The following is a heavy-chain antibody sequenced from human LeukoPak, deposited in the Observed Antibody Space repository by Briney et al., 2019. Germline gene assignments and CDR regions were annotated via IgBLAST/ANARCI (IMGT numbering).Heavy chain of an antibody. D-gene: IGHD3-10*01. Sequence: PGGSLRLSCAASGFSFSRYWMHWVRHSPGKGLVWVSRINEDGSTTTYEDSVKGRFTISRDNAKNTLHLQMNSLRAEDTAVYYCARGVPPCFDPWGQGTLVTVSS. J-gene: IGHJ5*02. CDR2: INEDGSTT. CDR1: GFSFSRYW. V-gene: IGHV3-74*03. CDR3: ARGVPPCFDP.